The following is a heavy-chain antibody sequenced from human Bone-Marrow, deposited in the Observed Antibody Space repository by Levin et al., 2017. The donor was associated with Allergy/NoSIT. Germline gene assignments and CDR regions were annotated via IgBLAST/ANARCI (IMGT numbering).Heavy chain of an antibody. J-gene: IGHJ4*02. CDR3: AVSTGSFYSVFEY. Sequence: SLKISCVISGFMFDYSMHWVRQTAGGGLEWVSGISANSDILDYADSVKGRFTISRDNAKKSLFLQMDNLRPEDSALYYCAVSTGSFYSVFEYWGQGTLVSVSS. V-gene: IGHV3-9*01. CDR2: ISANSDIL. CDR1: GFMFDYS. D-gene: IGHD2/OR15-2a*01.